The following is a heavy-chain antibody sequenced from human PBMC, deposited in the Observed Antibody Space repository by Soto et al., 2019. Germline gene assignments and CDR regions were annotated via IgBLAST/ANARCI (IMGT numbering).Heavy chain of an antibody. J-gene: IGHJ4*02. D-gene: IGHD3-22*01. CDR3: AKDHRTITMIVVAPTNPFDY. CDR1: GFTFSSYA. V-gene: IGHV3-23*01. CDR2: ISGSGGST. Sequence: LRLSCAASGFTFSSYAMSWVRQAPGKGLEWVSAISGSGGSTYYADSVKGRFTISRDNSKNTLYLQMNSLRAEDTAVYYCAKDHRTITMIVVAPTNPFDYWGQGTLVTV.